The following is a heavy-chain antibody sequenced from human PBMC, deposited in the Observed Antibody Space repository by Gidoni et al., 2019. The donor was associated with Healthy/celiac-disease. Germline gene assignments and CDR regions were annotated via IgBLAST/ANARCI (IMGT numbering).Heavy chain of an antibody. CDR2: INHSGST. D-gene: IGHD2-8*01. J-gene: IGHJ5*02. Sequence: QVQLQQWGAGLLKPSETLSLTCAVYGGSFSGYYWSWIRQPPGKGLEWIGEINHSGSTNSNPSLKSRVTISVDTSKNQFSLKLSSVTAADTAVYYCARTVSFRWGRVNGWFDPWGQGTLVTVSS. CDR3: ARTVSFRWGRVNGWFDP. CDR1: GGSFSGYY. V-gene: IGHV4-34*01.